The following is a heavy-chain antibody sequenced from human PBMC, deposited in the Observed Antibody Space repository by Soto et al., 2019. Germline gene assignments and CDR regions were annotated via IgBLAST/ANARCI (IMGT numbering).Heavy chain of an antibody. V-gene: IGHV3-73*01. Sequence: GGSLRLSCAASGFTLSDSSIHWVRQASGKGLEWIGRVQSKTKSYATLYAESVKGRFTISRDDSKNTAYLQMDSLKTEDTAVYYCTRYVDTAMCDVWGQGT. CDR2: VQSKTKSYAT. D-gene: IGHD5-18*01. J-gene: IGHJ6*02. CDR3: TRYVDTAMCDV. CDR1: GFTLSDSS.